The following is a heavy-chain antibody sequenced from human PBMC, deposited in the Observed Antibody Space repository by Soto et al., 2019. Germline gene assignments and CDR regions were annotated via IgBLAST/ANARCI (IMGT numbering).Heavy chain of an antibody. CDR3: AKDHLAYYYDSSGFFDY. CDR2: ISYDGSNK. J-gene: IGHJ4*02. D-gene: IGHD3-22*01. Sequence: GGSLRLSCAASGFTFSSYGMHWVRQAPGKGLEWVAVISYDGSNKYYADSVKGRFTTSRDNSKNTLYLQMNSLRAEDTAVYYCAKDHLAYYYDSSGFFDYWGQGTLVTVSS. CDR1: GFTFSSYG. V-gene: IGHV3-30*18.